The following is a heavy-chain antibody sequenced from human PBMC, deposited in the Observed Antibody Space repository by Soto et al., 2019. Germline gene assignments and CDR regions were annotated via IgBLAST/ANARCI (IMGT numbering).Heavy chain of an antibody. CDR3: ARGLCSSTSCYLPHYYDNPGQYYFDY. V-gene: IGHV1-69*13. J-gene: IGHJ4*02. D-gene: IGHD2-2*01. CDR1: GGTFSSYA. CDR2: IIPIFGTA. Sequence: GAAVKVSCKASGGTFSSYAISWVRQAPGQGLEWMGGIIPIFGTANYAQKVQGRVTITADESTSTAYMELSSLRSEGTAVYYCARGLCSSTSCYLPHYYDNPGQYYFDYWGQGTLVTVYS.